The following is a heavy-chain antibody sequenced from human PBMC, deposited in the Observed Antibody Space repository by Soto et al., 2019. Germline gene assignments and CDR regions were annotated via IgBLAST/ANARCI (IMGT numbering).Heavy chain of an antibody. D-gene: IGHD6-13*01. CDR3: ARQGIAAAGTGTLDY. CDR2: IYYSGST. Sequence: LSLTCTVSGGSISSGGYYWSWIRRHPGKGLEWIGYIYYSGSTYYNPSLKSRVTISVDTSKNQFSLKLSSVTAADTAVYYCARQGIAAAGTGTLDYWGQGTLVTVSS. J-gene: IGHJ4*02. CDR1: GGSISSGGYY. V-gene: IGHV4-31*03.